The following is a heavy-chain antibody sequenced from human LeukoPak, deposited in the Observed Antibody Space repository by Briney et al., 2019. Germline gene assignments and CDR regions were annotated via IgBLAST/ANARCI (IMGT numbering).Heavy chain of an antibody. D-gene: IGHD6-13*01. V-gene: IGHV3-23*01. CDR1: GFTFTSYA. CDR2: VSGIGDGT. Sequence: GGSLRLSCAASGFTFTSYAMGWVRQAPGKVLEWVSSVSGIGDGTYYADSVKGRFTISRDNSKNTLYLQMNSLRAEDTAVYYCAKEIEAAGNFDYWGQGTLVTVSS. J-gene: IGHJ4*02. CDR3: AKEIEAAGNFDY.